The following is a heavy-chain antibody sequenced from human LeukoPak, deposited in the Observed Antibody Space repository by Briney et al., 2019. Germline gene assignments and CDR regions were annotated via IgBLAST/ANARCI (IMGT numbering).Heavy chain of an antibody. J-gene: IGHJ3*01. CDR3: ARGVYAFDV. CDR2: INSDGSST. V-gene: IGHV3-74*01. Sequence: GGSLRLSCAASGFTFSSYWMHWVRQAPGKGLVWVSRINSDGSSTSYADSVKGRFTISRDNGKNSLYLQMNSLRADDTAVYFCARGVYAFDVWGQGTMVTVSS. CDR1: GFTFSSYW. D-gene: IGHD6-6*01.